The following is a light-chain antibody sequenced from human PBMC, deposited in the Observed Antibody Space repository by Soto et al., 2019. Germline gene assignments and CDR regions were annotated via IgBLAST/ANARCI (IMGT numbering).Light chain of an antibody. CDR2: GAS. CDR1: QSVSSY. Sequence: EIVLTQSPATLSLSPGGRATLSCRASQSVSSYLAWYQQKPGQAPRLLIYGASSRATGIPDRFSGSGSGTDFTLTISRLEPEDFAVYYCQQYGSSPLTFGQGTRLEI. V-gene: IGKV3-20*01. J-gene: IGKJ5*01. CDR3: QQYGSSPLT.